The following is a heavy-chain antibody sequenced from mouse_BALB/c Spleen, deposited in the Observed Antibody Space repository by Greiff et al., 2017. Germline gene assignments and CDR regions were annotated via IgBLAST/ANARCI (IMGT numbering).Heavy chain of an antibody. Sequence: EVKLVESGGGLVQPGGSRKLSCAASGFTFSSYGMSWVRQTPDKRLEWVATISSGGSYTYYPDSVKGRFTISRDNAKNTLYLQMSSLKSEDTAMYYCARHTGAYWGQGTLVTVSA. D-gene: IGHD4-1*01. CDR2: ISSGGSYT. CDR1: GFTFSSYG. V-gene: IGHV5-6*03. CDR3: ARHTGAY. J-gene: IGHJ3*01.